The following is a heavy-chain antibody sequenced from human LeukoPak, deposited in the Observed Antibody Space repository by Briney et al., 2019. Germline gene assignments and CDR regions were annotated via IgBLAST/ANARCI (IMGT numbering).Heavy chain of an antibody. J-gene: IGHJ4*02. D-gene: IGHD3-3*01. V-gene: IGHV3-15*01. CDR2: IKRKTDGGTI. CDR1: GLTFRNAW. CDR3: TTGPEFLEWLSFDY. Sequence: GGSLRLSCAATGLTFRNAWMSWVRQAPGKGLEWVGRIKRKTDGGTIDYAAPVKDRFTISRDDSKNTLYLQMNSLKTEDTAVYYCTTGPEFLEWLSFDYWGQGTLVTVSS.